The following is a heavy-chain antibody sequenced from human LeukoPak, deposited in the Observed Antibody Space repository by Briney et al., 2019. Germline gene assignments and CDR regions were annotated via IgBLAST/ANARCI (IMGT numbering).Heavy chain of an antibody. Sequence: GGSLRLSCAASGFTFEDYSMHWVRQAPGKGLEWVSGISWNSGNIGYADSVKGRFTISRDNAKNSLYLQMDSLRAEDTALYHCARKGVGGELGGFDYWGQGTLVTVSS. J-gene: IGHJ4*02. CDR2: ISWNSGNI. CDR3: ARKGVGGELGGFDY. CDR1: GFTFEDYS. V-gene: IGHV3-9*01. D-gene: IGHD3-16*01.